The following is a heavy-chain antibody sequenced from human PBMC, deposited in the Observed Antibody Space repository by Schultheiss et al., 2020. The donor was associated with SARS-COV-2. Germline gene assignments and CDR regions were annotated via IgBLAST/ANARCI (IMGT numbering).Heavy chain of an antibody. CDR1: GGSVSSGSYY. J-gene: IGHJ5*02. D-gene: IGHD3-10*01. CDR3: ARGVRVLWFRELSRRDWFDP. V-gene: IGHV4-61*01. CDR2: IYTSGST. Sequence: SETLSLTCTVSGGSVSSGSYYWSWIRQPPGKRLEWIGRIYTSGSTNYNPSLKSRVTISVDTSKNQFSLKLSSVTAADTAVYYCARGVRVLWFRELSRRDWFDPWGQGTLVTVSS.